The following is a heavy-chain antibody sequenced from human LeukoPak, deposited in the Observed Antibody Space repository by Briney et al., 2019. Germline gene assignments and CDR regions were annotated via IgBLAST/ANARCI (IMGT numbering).Heavy chain of an antibody. CDR1: GFTFSSYS. J-gene: IGHJ4*02. V-gene: IGHV3-48*01. CDR3: ARPPAHLVPYYFDY. Sequence: GGSLRLSCAASGFTFSSYSMNWVRQAPGKGLEWVSYISSSSSTIYYADSVKGRFTISRDNAKNSLYLQMHSLRAEDTAVYYCARPPAHLVPYYFDYWGQGTLVTVSS. CDR2: ISSSSSTI. D-gene: IGHD6-13*01.